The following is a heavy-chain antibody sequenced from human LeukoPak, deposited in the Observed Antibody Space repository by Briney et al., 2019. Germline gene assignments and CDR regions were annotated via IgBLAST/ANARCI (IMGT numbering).Heavy chain of an antibody. CDR2: IKQDGSEK. CDR3: ASTPSHSYGKRLPFDY. Sequence: GGSLRLSCAASGFTFSSYWMSWVRQAPGKGLEWVANIKQDGSEKYYVDSVKGRFTISRDNAKNSLYLQMNSLRAEDTAVYYCASTPSHSYGKRLPFDYWGQGTLVTVSS. J-gene: IGHJ4*02. D-gene: IGHD5-18*01. V-gene: IGHV3-7*03. CDR1: GFTFSSYW.